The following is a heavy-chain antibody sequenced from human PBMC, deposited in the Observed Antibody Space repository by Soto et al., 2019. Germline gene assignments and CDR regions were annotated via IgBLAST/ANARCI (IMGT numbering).Heavy chain of an antibody. D-gene: IGHD3-16*01. V-gene: IGHV4-31*03. CDR3: AWGDSQVSSVLAY. J-gene: IGHJ4*02. CDR1: GGPFPSGGYY. CDR2: IYYNGDT. Sequence: LSLTCTVSGGPFPSGGYYWSWIRQEPGKGLEWIGYIYYNGDTSYNPSLRSRVTISADTSKTQFSLNLSSVTSADTAVYYCAWGDSQVSSVLAYCGQGMLVTVSS.